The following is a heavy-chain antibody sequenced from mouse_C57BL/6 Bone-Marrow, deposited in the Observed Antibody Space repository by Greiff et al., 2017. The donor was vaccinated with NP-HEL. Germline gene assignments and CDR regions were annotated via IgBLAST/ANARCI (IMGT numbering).Heavy chain of an antibody. Sequence: EVKLVESGEGLVKPGGSLKLSCAASGFTFSSYAMSWVRQTPEKRLEWVAYISSGGDYIYYADTLKGRFTISRDNARNTLYMQMSRLKTVNTDMYYCTSLHSSGDVYYYAMDDWGKGTSVTVSS. J-gene: IGHJ4*01. D-gene: IGHD3-2*02. CDR2: ISSGGDYI. V-gene: IGHV5-9-1*02. CDR1: GFTFSSYA. CDR3: TSLHSSGDVYYYAMDD.